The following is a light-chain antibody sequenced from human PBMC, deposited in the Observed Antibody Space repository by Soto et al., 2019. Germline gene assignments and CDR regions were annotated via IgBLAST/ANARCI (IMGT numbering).Light chain of an antibody. CDR1: QSISGY. CDR3: QQYHKWPLT. CDR2: AAS. Sequence: DIQMTQSPSSLSASVGDRVSITCRASQSISGYLNWYQQKPGKAPKLLIYAASSLQSGVPSRFSGSGSGTEFTLTISSLQSEDFAVYYCQQYHKWPLTFGGGTKVYIK. J-gene: IGKJ4*01. V-gene: IGKV1-39*01.